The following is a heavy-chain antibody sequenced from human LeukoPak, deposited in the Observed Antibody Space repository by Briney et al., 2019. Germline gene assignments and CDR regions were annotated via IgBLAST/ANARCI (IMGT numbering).Heavy chain of an antibody. D-gene: IGHD2-2*01. V-gene: IGHV4-34*01. CDR2: INHSGST. CDR1: GGSFSGYY. CDR3: ARGLVVSAAMLSYYYYMDV. J-gene: IGHJ6*03. Sequence: PSETLSLTCAVYGGSFSGYYWSWIRQPPGKGLEWIGEINHSGSTNYNPSLKSRVTISVDTSKNQFSLKLSSVTAADTAVYYSARGLVVSAAMLSYYYYMDVWGKGTTVTVSS.